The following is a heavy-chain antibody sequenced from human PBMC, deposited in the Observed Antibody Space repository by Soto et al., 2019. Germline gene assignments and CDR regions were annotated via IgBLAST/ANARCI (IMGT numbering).Heavy chain of an antibody. Sequence: EVQLLESGGGLVQPGGSLRLSCAASGFTFSSYAMSWVRQAPGKGLEWVSAISGSGGSTYYADSVKGRFTISRDNSKNTLYLQINSLRAEDTAVYYCAKDSLAAGYFQHWGQGTLVTVSS. V-gene: IGHV3-23*01. J-gene: IGHJ1*01. CDR2: ISGSGGST. D-gene: IGHD6-13*01. CDR1: GFTFSSYA. CDR3: AKDSLAAGYFQH.